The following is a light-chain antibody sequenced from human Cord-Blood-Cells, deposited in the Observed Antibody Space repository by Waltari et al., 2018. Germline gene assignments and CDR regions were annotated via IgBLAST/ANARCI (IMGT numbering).Light chain of an antibody. CDR3: SSYTSSSTVV. CDR2: DVS. J-gene: IGLJ2*01. V-gene: IGLV2-14*01. CDR1: GSDVGGYNY. Sequence: QSALTQPASVSGSPGQSITISCTGTGSDVGGYNYVSWYQQHPGKAPKLMIYDVSNRPSGLSNRFSGSKSGNTASLTISGLQAEDEADYYCSSYTSSSTVVFGGGTKLTIL.